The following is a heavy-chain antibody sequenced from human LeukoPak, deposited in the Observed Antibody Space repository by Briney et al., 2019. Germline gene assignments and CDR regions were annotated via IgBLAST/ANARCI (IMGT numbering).Heavy chain of an antibody. CDR3: AGYGGYVG. D-gene: IGHD4-17*01. CDR2: IYYSGST. J-gene: IGHJ4*02. Sequence: SETLSLTCTVSGGSISSSSYYWGWIRQPPGKGLEWIGSIYYSGSTFYNPSLKSRVTISVDTSKNQFSLKLSSVTAADTAVYFCAGYGGYVGWGQGTLVTDSS. V-gene: IGHV4-39*01. CDR1: GGSISSSSYY.